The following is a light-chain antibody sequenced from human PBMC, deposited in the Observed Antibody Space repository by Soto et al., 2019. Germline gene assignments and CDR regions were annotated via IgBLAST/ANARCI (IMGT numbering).Light chain of an antibody. CDR1: QSVSSN. CDR3: QHYNNWPRT. CDR2: GAS. Sequence: EIVMTQSQATLSVSPGERATLSCRASQSVSSNLAGYQQKPGQAPRLLIYGASTRATGIPARFSGSGSGTEFTLTISSLQSEDFAVYYCQHYNNWPRTFGQGTKVEIK. J-gene: IGKJ1*01. V-gene: IGKV3-15*01.